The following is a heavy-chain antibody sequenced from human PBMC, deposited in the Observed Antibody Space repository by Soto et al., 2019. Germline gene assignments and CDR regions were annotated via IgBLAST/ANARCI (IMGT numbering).Heavy chain of an antibody. V-gene: IGHV5-51*01. Sequence: GESLKISCKGSGYSFTSYWIGWVRQMPGKGLEWMGIIYPGDSDTRYSPSFQGQVTISADKSISTAYLQWSSLKASDTAMYYCARHGLYCSSTSCYAGDYYYYMDVWGKGTTVTVSS. D-gene: IGHD2-2*01. CDR2: IYPGDSDT. CDR3: ARHGLYCSSTSCYAGDYYYYMDV. J-gene: IGHJ6*03. CDR1: GYSFTSYW.